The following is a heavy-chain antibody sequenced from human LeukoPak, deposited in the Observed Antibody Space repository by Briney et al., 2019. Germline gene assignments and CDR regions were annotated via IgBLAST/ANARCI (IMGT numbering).Heavy chain of an antibody. CDR1: GFTFSSYA. D-gene: IGHD3-3*01. J-gene: IGHJ4*02. Sequence: GGSLRLSCAASGFTFSSYAMSWVRQAPGKGLEWVSAISGSGGSTYYAGSVKGRFTISRDNSKNTLYLQMNSLRAEDTAVYYCAKGETNYDFWSGYYPPFGYWGQGTLVTVSS. CDR3: AKGETNYDFWSGYYPPFGY. V-gene: IGHV3-23*01. CDR2: ISGSGGST.